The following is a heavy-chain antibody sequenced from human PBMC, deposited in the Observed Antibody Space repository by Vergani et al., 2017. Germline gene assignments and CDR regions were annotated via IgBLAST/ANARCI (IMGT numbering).Heavy chain of an antibody. CDR2: IYPDDSDT. CDR1: GYSYTSYW. V-gene: IGHV5-51*01. D-gene: IGHD1-26*01. J-gene: IGHJ6*02. Sequence: EVQLVQSGAEVKTPGESLKIPCKGSGYSYTSYWIGWVRQMPEKGLEWMGIIYPDDSDTRYSPSFQGQVTSPADKSISTAYLQWSSLKASDTAIYYCARQFSWSGSSHYGMDVWGQGTTVTVSS. CDR3: ARQFSWSGSSHYGMDV.